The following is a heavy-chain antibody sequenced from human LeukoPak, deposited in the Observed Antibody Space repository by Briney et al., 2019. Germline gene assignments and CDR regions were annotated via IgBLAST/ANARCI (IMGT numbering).Heavy chain of an antibody. V-gene: IGHV1-2*02. J-gene: IGHJ3*01. D-gene: IGHD3-22*01. CDR2: INPSAGDT. Sequence: ASVKVSCKSSGYTFGAHYIHWLRQAPGQGLEYMGGINPSAGDTRFAERSKGRVTLTRDTSTTTVYMELTRLTFGDTAVYFCARGMYSSSESFDVWGQGTMVVLSS. CDR3: ARGMYSSSESFDV. CDR1: GYTFGAHY.